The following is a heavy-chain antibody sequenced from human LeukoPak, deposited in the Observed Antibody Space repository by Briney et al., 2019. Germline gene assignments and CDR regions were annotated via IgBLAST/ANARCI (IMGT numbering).Heavy chain of an antibody. Sequence: SETLSLTCTVSGDSINSYYWSWIRQPPGKGLEWLGYIYYRGSANYNPSLKSRVNMSIDKSKNQLSLELTSVTAADTAIYYCTRESGAFSPFGFWGQGTLVTVSS. CDR1: GDSINSYY. D-gene: IGHD1-26*01. CDR2: IYYRGSA. V-gene: IGHV4-59*12. J-gene: IGHJ4*02. CDR3: TRESGAFSPFGF.